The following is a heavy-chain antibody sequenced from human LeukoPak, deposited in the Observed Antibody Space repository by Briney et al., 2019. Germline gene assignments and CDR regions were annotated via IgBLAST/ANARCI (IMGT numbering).Heavy chain of an antibody. CDR2: IRGNAET. Sequence: GGSVRLLCGAWGLSFRSFAMSWVRQGSARGLEWVSSIRGNAETFDADSVKGRFTLYSDTSRNTVFFQLNNLRVEDTAIYYCARASWVSSTDAVRWGQGTLVTVSS. D-gene: IGHD3-16*01. V-gene: IGHV3-23*01. J-gene: IGHJ4*02. CDR1: GLSFRSFA. CDR3: ARASWVSSTDAVR.